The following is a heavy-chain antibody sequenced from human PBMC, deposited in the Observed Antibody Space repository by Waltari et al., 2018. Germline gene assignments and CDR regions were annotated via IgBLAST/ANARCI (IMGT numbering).Heavy chain of an antibody. V-gene: IGHV4-34*01. D-gene: IGHD5-12*01. Sequence: QVQLQQWGAGLLKPSATLSLTCAVYGGSFSGYYWSWILQPPGKGLEWIGEINHSGSTNYNPSLKSRVTISVDTSKNQFSLKLSSVTAADTAVYYCARGRYSGYDRYYYYYGMDVWGQGTTVTVSS. CDR3: ARGRYSGYDRYYYYYGMDV. CDR1: GGSFSGYY. CDR2: INHSGST. J-gene: IGHJ6*02.